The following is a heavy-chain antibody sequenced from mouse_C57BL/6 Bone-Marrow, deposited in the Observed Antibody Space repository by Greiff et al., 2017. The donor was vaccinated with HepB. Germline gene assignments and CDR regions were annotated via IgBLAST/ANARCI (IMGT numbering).Heavy chain of an antibody. CDR1: GYTFTSDT. V-gene: IGHV1-4*01. J-gene: IGHJ4*01. CDR2: INPSSGYT. Sequence: QVQLQQSGAELARPGASVKMSCKASGYTFTSDTMHWVKQRPGQGLEWIGDINPSSGYTKYNQKFKDKATLTADKSSSTAYMQLSSLTSEDSAVYYCARRVTTWGYAMDYWGQGTSVTVSS. D-gene: IGHD2-2*01. CDR3: ARRVTTWGYAMDY.